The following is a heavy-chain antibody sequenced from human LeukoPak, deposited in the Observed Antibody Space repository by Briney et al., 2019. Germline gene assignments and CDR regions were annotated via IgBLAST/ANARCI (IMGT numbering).Heavy chain of an antibody. D-gene: IGHD6-13*01. Sequence: PSETLSLTCTVSGYSISSGYYWGWIRQPPGKGLEWIGSIYHSGSTYYNPSLKSRVTISVDTSKNQFSLKLISVTAADTAVYYCARDGSNWGHWFDPWGQGTLVTVSS. V-gene: IGHV4-38-2*02. CDR1: GYSISSGYY. CDR2: IYHSGST. CDR3: ARDGSNWGHWFDP. J-gene: IGHJ5*02.